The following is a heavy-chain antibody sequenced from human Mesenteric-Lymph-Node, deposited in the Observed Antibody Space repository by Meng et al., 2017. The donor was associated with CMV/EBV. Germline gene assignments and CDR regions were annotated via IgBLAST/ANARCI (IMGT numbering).Heavy chain of an antibody. D-gene: IGHD3-3*01. V-gene: IGHV3-23*01. Sequence: GESLKISCVVSGFTFKNYAMTWVRQGPGEGLEWVSAISGNGDSTYYADSVKGRFIISSDDSKNTLYLQMNSLRAEDTAVYYCAKSGGDFWSGYLDYWGQGTLVTVSS. CDR1: GFTFKNYA. J-gene: IGHJ4*02. CDR2: ISGNGDST. CDR3: AKSGGDFWSGYLDY.